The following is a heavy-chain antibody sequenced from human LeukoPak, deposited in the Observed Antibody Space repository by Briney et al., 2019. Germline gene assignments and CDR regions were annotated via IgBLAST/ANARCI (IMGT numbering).Heavy chain of an antibody. Sequence: ASVKVSCKASGGTFSSYAISWVRQAPGQGLEWMGIINPSGGSTRYTQKFQGRVTMTRDTSTSTVYMELSSLRSEDTAVYYCARDGDAYCSGDCYIDPWGQGTLVTVSS. D-gene: IGHD2-21*02. V-gene: IGHV1-46*01. CDR2: INPSGGST. CDR3: ARDGDAYCSGDCYIDP. CDR1: GGTFSSYA. J-gene: IGHJ5*02.